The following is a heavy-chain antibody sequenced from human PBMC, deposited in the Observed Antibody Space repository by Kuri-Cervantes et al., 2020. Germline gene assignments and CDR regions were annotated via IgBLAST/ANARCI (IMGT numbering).Heavy chain of an antibody. J-gene: IGHJ6*02. CDR3: ARADYYGSGVDV. V-gene: IGHV1-3*01. CDR2: INAGNGNT. Sequence: ASVKVSCKASGYTFTSYAMHWVRQAPGQRLEWMGWINAGNGNTKYSQKFQGRITITRDTSASTAYMELSSLRSEDTAVYYCARADYYGSGVDVWGQGTTVTVSS. D-gene: IGHD3-10*01. CDR1: GYTFTSYA.